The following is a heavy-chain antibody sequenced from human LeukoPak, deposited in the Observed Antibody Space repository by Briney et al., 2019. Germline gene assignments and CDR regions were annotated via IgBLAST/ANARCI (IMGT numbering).Heavy chain of an antibody. J-gene: IGHJ6*02. Sequence: ASVEVSCKASGYTFTSYDINWVRQATGQGLEWMGWMNPNSGNTGYAQKFQGRVTMTRNTSISTAYMELSSLRSEDTAVYYCARGSAAYYDFWSGYWDYYYYGMDVWGQGTTVTVSS. CDR3: ARGSAAYYDFWSGYWDYYYYGMDV. CDR2: MNPNSGNT. D-gene: IGHD3-3*01. CDR1: GYTFTSYD. V-gene: IGHV1-8*01.